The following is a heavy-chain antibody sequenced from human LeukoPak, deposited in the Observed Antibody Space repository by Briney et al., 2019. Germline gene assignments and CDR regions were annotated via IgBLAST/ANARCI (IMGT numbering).Heavy chain of an antibody. CDR1: DDSISDYY. J-gene: IGHJ6*03. CDR3: ASAGYCSSTSCPPKYYYYYYMDV. CDR2: IYYSGST. D-gene: IGHD2-2*01. V-gene: IGHV4-59*01. Sequence: SETLSLTCTVSDDSISDYYRGWIRQPPGKGLEWIGYIYYSGSTNYNPSLKSRVTISVDTSKNQFSLKLSSVTAADTAVYYCASAGYCSSTSCPPKYYYYYYMDVWGKGTTVTVSS.